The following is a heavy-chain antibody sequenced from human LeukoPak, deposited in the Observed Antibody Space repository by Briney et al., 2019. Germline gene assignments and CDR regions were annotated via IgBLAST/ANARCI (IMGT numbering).Heavy chain of an antibody. V-gene: IGHV4-4*09. CDR2: IYTSWST. Sequence: SETLSLTCTVSGGSISGYYWRWIRQPPGKGLEWIGYIYTSWSTNYNPSLKSRVTISVDTSKNQFSLKLSSVTAADTAVYYCAGGVVRNWFDPWGQGTLVTVSS. CDR3: AGGVVRNWFDP. D-gene: IGHD3-3*01. J-gene: IGHJ5*02. CDR1: GGSISGYY.